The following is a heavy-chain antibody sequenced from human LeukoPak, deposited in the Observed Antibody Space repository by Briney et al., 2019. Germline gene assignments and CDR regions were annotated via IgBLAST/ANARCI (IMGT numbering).Heavy chain of an antibody. CDR2: ISSSSSTI. CDR3: ARWPPSWGAFDI. J-gene: IGHJ3*02. CDR1: GFTFSSYS. Sequence: TGGSLRLSCAASGFTFSSYSMNWVRQAPGKGLEWVSYISSSSSTIYYADSVKGRFTISRDNAKNSVYLQMNSLRAEDTAIYYCARWPPSWGAFDIWGQGTMVTVSS. D-gene: IGHD6-13*01. V-gene: IGHV3-48*01.